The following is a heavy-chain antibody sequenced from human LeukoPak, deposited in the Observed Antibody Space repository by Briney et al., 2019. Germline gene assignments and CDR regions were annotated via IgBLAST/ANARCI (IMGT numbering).Heavy chain of an antibody. V-gene: IGHV3-21*04. D-gene: IGHD5-24*01. Sequence: GGSLRLSCAASGFTFSSYSMNWVRQAPGKGLEWVSSISSSSSYIYYADSVKGRFTISRDNSKNTLYLQMNSLRAEDTAVYYCAKGDSPTYYYMDVWGKGTTVTVSS. J-gene: IGHJ6*03. CDR3: AKGDSPTYYYMDV. CDR2: ISSSSSYI. CDR1: GFTFSSYS.